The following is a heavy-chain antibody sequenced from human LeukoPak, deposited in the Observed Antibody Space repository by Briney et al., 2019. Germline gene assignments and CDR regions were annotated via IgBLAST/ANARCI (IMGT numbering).Heavy chain of an antibody. CDR1: GYSISSGYY. D-gene: IGHD5-24*01. CDR3: AREVERWPQSWFDP. J-gene: IGHJ5*02. Sequence: SETLSLTCTVSGYSISSGYYWGWIRQPPGKGLEWIGTIFHSGSTYYNPSLKSRVTISVDTSKNQFSLRLSSVTAADTAVYHCAREVERWPQSWFDPWGQGTLVTVSS. CDR2: IFHSGST. V-gene: IGHV4-38-2*02.